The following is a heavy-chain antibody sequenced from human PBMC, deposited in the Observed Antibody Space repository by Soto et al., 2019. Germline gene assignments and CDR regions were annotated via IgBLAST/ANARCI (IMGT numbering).Heavy chain of an antibody. CDR2: MSYDGSNK. J-gene: IGHJ4*02. Sequence: LRLSCVASGFTFSNYDMHWVRQAPGKGLEWVAVMSYDGSNKYHADSVKGRFTISRGNSKNTLYLQMDSLRTEDTAVYYCAKDLHRDGYNPNFWGQGIVVTVSS. CDR1: GFTFSNYD. D-gene: IGHD5-12*01. CDR3: AKDLHRDGYNPNF. V-gene: IGHV3-30*18.